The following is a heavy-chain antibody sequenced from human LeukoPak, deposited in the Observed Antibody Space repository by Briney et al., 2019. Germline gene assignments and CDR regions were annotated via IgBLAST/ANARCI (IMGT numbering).Heavy chain of an antibody. CDR1: RFTFENYW. V-gene: IGHV3-7*01. D-gene: IGHD3-10*01. Sequence: GGSLRLSCVASRFTFENYWMSWVRQAPGKGLEWVADIQGDGNNKFYVDSVKGRFAISRDNNKNSLFLQMSSLTVEDTAIYYCARWAGDSGTYQLDYWGQGTLVTVSS. J-gene: IGHJ4*02. CDR3: ARWAGDSGTYQLDY. CDR2: IQGDGNNK.